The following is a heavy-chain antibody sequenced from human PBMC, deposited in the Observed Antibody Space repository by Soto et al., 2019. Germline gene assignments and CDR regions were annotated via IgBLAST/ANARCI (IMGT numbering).Heavy chain of an antibody. CDR3: TGRVDY. V-gene: IGHV3-30-3*01. CDR1: GFTFSSYA. Sequence: QVQLVESGGGVVQPGRSLRLSCGASGFTFSSYAMHWVRQAPGKGLEWVAVISYDGSNKYYADSVKGRFTISRDNSKNTLYLQMNSLSAEDTAVYYCTGRVDYWGQGTLGTGSS. CDR2: ISYDGSNK. D-gene: IGHD1-26*01. J-gene: IGHJ4*02.